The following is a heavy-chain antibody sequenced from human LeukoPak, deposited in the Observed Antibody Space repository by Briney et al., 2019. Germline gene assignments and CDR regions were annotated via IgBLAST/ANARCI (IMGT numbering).Heavy chain of an antibody. CDR2: INPNGSTT. D-gene: IGHD5-12*01. CDR3: ARGGYTGYDFHY. J-gene: IGHJ4*02. Sequence: GASVTVSCTASGYTFTSYYMHWVRQAPGQGLEWMGWINPNGSTTNYAQKVQGRVTMTRDKSISTAYMELSRLRSDDTAVFYCARGGYTGYDFHYWGQGTLVTVSS. CDR1: GYTFTSYY. V-gene: IGHV1-2*02.